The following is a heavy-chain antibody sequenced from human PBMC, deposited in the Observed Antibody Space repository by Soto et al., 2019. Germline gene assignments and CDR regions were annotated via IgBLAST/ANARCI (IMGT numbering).Heavy chain of an antibody. CDR1: GGSITNDY. Sequence: SETLSLTCTVSGGSITNDYWSWIRQPPGKELEWIGYIYYSGGTNYNPSLRSRVTMSLDTSKNQFSLKLSSVTAADTAFYYCARGLTTNWFDPWGQGTLVTVSS. CDR3: ARGLTTNWFDP. J-gene: IGHJ5*02. D-gene: IGHD4-4*01. CDR2: IYYSGGT. V-gene: IGHV4-59*01.